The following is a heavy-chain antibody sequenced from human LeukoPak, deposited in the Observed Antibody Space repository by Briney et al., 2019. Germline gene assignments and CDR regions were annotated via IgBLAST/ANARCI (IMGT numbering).Heavy chain of an antibody. CDR1: GGSFSGYY. J-gene: IGHJ4*02. CDR3: AREQVATISYYFDY. D-gene: IGHD2-15*01. Sequence: PSETLSLTCAVYGGSFSGYYWSWIRQPPGKGLEWIGYIYYSGSTNYNPSLKSRVTISADTSKNQFSLKLSSVTAADTAVYYCAREQVATISYYFDYWGQGTLVTVSS. V-gene: IGHV4-59*01. CDR2: IYYSGST.